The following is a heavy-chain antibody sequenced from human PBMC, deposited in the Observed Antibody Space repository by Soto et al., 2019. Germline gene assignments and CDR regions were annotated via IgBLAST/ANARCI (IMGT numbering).Heavy chain of an antibody. CDR1: GYTFTSYG. Sequence: ASVKVSCNASGYTFTSYGISWVRQAPGQGLEWMGWISAYNGNKNYAQKLQSRVTMTTDTSTSTAYMELRSLRSDDTAVYYCARAGAARPGYYYYYYGMDVWGQVTTVTVSS. D-gene: IGHD6-6*01. J-gene: IGHJ6*02. CDR2: ISAYNGNK. V-gene: IGHV1-18*01. CDR3: ARAGAARPGYYYYYYGMDV.